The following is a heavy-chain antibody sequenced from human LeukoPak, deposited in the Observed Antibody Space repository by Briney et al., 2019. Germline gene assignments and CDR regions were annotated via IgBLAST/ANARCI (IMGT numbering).Heavy chain of an antibody. D-gene: IGHD5-18*01. V-gene: IGHV4-34*01. CDR3: ARGRQRGYSYGMTSFDY. CDR1: GGSFSGYY. CDR2: INHSGST. J-gene: IGHJ4*02. Sequence: TPSETLSLTCAVYGGSFSGYYWSWIRQPPGKGLEWIGEINHSGSTNYNPSLRSRVSISVDTSKNQFSLKLSSVTAADTAVYYCARGRQRGYSYGMTSFDYWGQGTLVTVSA.